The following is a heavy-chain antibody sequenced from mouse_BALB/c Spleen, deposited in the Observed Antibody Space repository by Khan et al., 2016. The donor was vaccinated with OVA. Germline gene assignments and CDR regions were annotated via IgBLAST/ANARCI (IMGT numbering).Heavy chain of an antibody. Sequence: DVQLQESGPGLVKPSQSLSLTCTVTGYSITTDYAWNWIRQFPGNKLEWMGYISYSGNTKYNPSLKSRISLTRDTSKNQFFLQLKSVTTEDTARYYCARVYGGDFDYWGQGTTLTVSS. CDR1: GYSITTDYA. CDR2: ISYSGNT. CDR3: ARVYGGDFDY. D-gene: IGHD1-1*01. V-gene: IGHV3-2*02. J-gene: IGHJ2*01.